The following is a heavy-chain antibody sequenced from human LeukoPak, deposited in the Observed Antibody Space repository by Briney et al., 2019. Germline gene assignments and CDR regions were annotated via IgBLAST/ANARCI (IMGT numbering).Heavy chain of an antibody. Sequence: ETLSLTCTVSGGSISSYYWSWIRQPPGNGLEWIGYIYYSGSTNYNPSLKSRVTISVDTSKNQFSLQLNSVTPEDTAVYYCARAGRSGSYDYWGQGTLVTVSS. CDR3: ARAGRSGSYDY. V-gene: IGHV4-59*12. CDR1: GGSISSYY. D-gene: IGHD1-26*01. CDR2: IYYSGST. J-gene: IGHJ4*02.